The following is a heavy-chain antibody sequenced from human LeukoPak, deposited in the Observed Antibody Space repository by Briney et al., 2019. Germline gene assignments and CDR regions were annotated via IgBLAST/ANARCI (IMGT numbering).Heavy chain of an antibody. Sequence: SETLSLTCTVSGGSISSYYWSWIRQPPGKGLEWIGYIYYSGSTNYNPSLKSRVTISVDTSKNQFSLKLSSVTAADTAVYYCARRYCSGSSCSSVYFDSWGQGTLVIVSS. CDR2: IYYSGST. D-gene: IGHD2-15*01. J-gene: IGHJ4*02. CDR1: GGSISSYY. CDR3: ARRYCSGSSCSSVYFDS. V-gene: IGHV4-59*08.